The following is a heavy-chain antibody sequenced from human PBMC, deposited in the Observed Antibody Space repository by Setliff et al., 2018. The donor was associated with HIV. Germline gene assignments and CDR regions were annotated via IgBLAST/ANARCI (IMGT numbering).Heavy chain of an antibody. D-gene: IGHD3-9*01. CDR2: IYTSGSV. Sequence: PSETLSLTCSVSGGSISSGDNYWNWIRQPPGKGLEWIGYIYTSGSVNYNPSLKSRVTMSGDTSKNQFSLKLSSVTAADTAVYYCARLRYSVFDYWGHGTLVTVSS. J-gene: IGHJ4*01. CDR3: ARLRYSVFDY. V-gene: IGHV4-61*08. CDR1: GGSISSGDNY.